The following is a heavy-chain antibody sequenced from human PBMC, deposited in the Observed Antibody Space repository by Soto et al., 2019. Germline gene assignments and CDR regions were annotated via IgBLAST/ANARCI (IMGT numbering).Heavy chain of an antibody. V-gene: IGHV3-23*01. D-gene: IGHD1-26*01. CDR3: AKADLYSGSYYLCFVY. CDR2: ISGSGGST. Sequence: GGSLRLSCAASGFTFSSYAMSWVRQAPGKGLEWVSAISGSGGSTYYADSVKGRFTISRDNSKNTLYLQMNSLRAEDTAVYYCAKADLYSGSYYLCFVYWCQGPRVSVSS. CDR1: GFTFSSYA. J-gene: IGHJ4*02.